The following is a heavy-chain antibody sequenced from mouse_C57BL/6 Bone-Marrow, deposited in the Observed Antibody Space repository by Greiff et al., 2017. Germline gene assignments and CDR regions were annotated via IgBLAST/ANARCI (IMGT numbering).Heavy chain of an antibody. V-gene: IGHV1-53*01. Sequence: QVQLQQPGAELVMPGASVKLSCKASGYTFTSYWMHWVKQRPGQGLEWIGVINPGSGGTNYNEKFKGKATLTADKSSSTAYMQLSSLTSEDSAVYFCARDDYPYFDYWGQGTTLTVSS. J-gene: IGHJ2*01. D-gene: IGHD2-4*01. CDR2: INPGSGGT. CDR1: GYTFTSYW. CDR3: ARDDYPYFDY.